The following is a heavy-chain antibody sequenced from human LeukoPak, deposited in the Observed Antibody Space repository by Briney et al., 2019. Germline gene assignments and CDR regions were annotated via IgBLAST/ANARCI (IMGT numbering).Heavy chain of an antibody. J-gene: IGHJ2*01. CDR1: GGSISSSSYY. CDR2: IYYSGST. Sequence: SETLSLTCTVSGGSISSSSYYWGWIRQPPGKGLEWIGSIYYSGSTYYNPSLKSRVTISVDTSKNQFSLKLSSVTAADTAVYYCARRNGYSYGWYFDLWGRGTLVTVSS. V-gene: IGHV4-39*01. CDR3: ARRNGYSYGWYFDL. D-gene: IGHD5-18*01.